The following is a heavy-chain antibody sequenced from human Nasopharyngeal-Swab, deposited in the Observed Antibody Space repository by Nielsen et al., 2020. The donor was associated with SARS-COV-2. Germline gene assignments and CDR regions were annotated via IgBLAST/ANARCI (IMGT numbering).Heavy chain of an antibody. CDR1: GFTFSSYE. V-gene: IGHV3-48*03. Sequence: GESLKISCAASGFTFSSYEMNWVRQAPGKGLEWVSYISSSGSTIYYADSVKGRFTISRDNAKNSLYLQMNSLRAEDTAVYYRAREGENDSSGYFSDAFDIWGQGTMVTVSS. J-gene: IGHJ3*02. CDR3: AREGENDSSGYFSDAFDI. CDR2: ISSSGSTI. D-gene: IGHD3-22*01.